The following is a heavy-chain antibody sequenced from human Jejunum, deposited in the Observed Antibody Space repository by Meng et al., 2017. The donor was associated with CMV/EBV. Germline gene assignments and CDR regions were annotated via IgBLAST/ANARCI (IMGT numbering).Heavy chain of an antibody. CDR2: INSGSSYI. V-gene: IGHV3-21*01. CDR3: ARDIGYCYSTSCPFDY. D-gene: IGHD2-2*01. Sequence: FNFSTYTMNWVRQAPGKGLEWVSSINSGSSYIYYADSVKGRFTISRDNAKNSLYLQMNSLRVADTAVYYCARDIGYCYSTSCPFDYWGQGTLVTVSS. CDR1: FNFSTYT. J-gene: IGHJ4*02.